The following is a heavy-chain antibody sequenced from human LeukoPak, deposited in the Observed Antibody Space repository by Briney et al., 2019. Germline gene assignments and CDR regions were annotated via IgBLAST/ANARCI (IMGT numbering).Heavy chain of an antibody. CDR1: GFTFSNYA. CDR2: ISSSGGST. CDR3: ARGGSDSSRYSLDY. V-gene: IGHV3-23*01. Sequence: GGSLRLSCAASGFTFSNYAMSWVRQAPGKGLEWVSAISSSGGSTYYADSVKGRFTISRDNSKNTLYLQMNSLRAEDTAVYYCARGGSDSSRYSLDYWGQGTLVTVSS. D-gene: IGHD3-22*01. J-gene: IGHJ4*02.